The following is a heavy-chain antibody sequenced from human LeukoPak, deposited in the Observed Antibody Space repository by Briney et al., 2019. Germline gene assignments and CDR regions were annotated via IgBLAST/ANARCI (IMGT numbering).Heavy chain of an antibody. J-gene: IGHJ3*02. D-gene: IGHD3-10*01. CDR2: ISSSSSYI. CDR3: AGWFGELLNAFDI. Sequence: GGSLRLSCAASGLTFSSYSMTWVRQAPGKGLEWVSSISSSSSYIYYADSVKGRYTISRDNAKNSLYLQMNSLRAEDTAVYYCAGWFGELLNAFDIWGQGTMVTASS. V-gene: IGHV3-21*01. CDR1: GLTFSSYS.